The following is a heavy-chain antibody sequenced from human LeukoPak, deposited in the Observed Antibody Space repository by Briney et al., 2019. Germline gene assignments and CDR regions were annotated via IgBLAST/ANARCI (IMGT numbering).Heavy chain of an antibody. Sequence: SETLSLTCTVSGGSISSHYWSWIRQPPGKGLEWIGYIYYSGSTNYNPSLKSRVTISVDTSKNQFSLKLSSVTAADTAVYYCASRVGATKAYWYFDLWGRGTLVTVSS. V-gene: IGHV4-59*11. J-gene: IGHJ2*01. D-gene: IGHD1-26*01. CDR2: IYYSGST. CDR3: ASRVGATKAYWYFDL. CDR1: GGSISSHY.